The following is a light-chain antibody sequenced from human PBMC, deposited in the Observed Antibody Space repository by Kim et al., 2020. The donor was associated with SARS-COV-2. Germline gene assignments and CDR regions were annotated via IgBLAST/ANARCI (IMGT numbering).Light chain of an antibody. CDR3: QQYNKWFALS. V-gene: IGKV3-15*01. CDR2: DVS. J-gene: IGKJ4*01. Sequence: FPGERATLSCRASQSVSTNLAWYQQKPGQAPRLLIYDVSIRATGVPVRFSGSGSGTEFTLTISNLQSEDFAVYHCQQYNKWFALSFGGGTKVDIK. CDR1: QSVSTN.